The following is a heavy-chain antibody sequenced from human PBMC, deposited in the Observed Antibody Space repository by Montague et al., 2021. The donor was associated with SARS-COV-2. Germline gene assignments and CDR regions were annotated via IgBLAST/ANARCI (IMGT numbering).Heavy chain of an antibody. Sequence: CAISGDSVSSNSAAWNWIRQSPSRGLEWLGRTYYRSKWYNDYAVSVKSRITINPDTSKNQFSLQLNSVTPGDTAVYYCARDDPYCTNGVCYTGNWFDPWGQGTLVTASS. CDR3: ARDDPYCTNGVCYTGNWFDP. D-gene: IGHD2-8*01. CDR2: TYYRSKWYN. J-gene: IGHJ5*02. CDR1: GDSVSSNSAA. V-gene: IGHV6-1*01.